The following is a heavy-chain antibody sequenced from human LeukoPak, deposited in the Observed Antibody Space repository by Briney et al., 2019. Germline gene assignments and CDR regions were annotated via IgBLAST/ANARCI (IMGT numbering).Heavy chain of an antibody. V-gene: IGHV3-23*03. J-gene: IGHJ4*02. CDR3: ARGFSEDYGDYFDY. D-gene: IGHD4-17*01. CDR1: GFTFSSFA. Sequence: PGGSLRLSCAANGFTFSSFAMTWVRQAPGKGLEWVSVIYNDGHGGNTYYAASVKGRFTISRHNSKNTLYLQMDSLRADDTAVYYCARGFSEDYGDYFDYWGQGTLVTVSS. CDR2: IYNDGHGGNT.